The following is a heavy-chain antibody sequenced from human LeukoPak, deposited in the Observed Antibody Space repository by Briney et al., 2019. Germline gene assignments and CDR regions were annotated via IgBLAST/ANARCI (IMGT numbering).Heavy chain of an antibody. CDR1: GDSISTSSYY. CDR2: IYYSGST. Sequence: SETLSLTCSVSGDSISTSSYYWGWIRQPPGKGLEWIGTIYYSGSTYYNPSLTSRVTISVDTSKNQFSLKLSSVTAADTALYYCARHKDYYYSYMDVWGKGTTVTISS. J-gene: IGHJ6*03. CDR3: ARHKDYYYSYMDV. V-gene: IGHV4-39*01.